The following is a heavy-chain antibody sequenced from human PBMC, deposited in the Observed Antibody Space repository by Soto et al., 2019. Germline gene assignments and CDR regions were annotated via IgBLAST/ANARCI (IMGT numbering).Heavy chain of an antibody. CDR1: GFTFSNAW. CDR2: IKSKTDGGTT. V-gene: IGHV3-15*07. D-gene: IGHD3-3*01. Sequence: GGSLILSCAASGFTFSNAWMNWVRQAPGKGLEWVGRIKSKTDGGTTDYAAPVKGRFTISRDDSKNTLYLQMNSLKTEDTAVYYCTTVIADYDLYGMDVWGQGTTVTVSS. J-gene: IGHJ6*02. CDR3: TTVIADYDLYGMDV.